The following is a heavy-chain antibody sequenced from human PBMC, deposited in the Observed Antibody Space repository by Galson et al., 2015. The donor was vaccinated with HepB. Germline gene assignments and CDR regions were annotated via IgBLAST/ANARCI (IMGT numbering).Heavy chain of an antibody. CDR3: AKRTYGGDSVWGTFRYTETDY. V-gene: IGHV3-23*01. CDR1: GFTFDIFV. D-gene: IGHD3-16*02. J-gene: IGHJ4*02. CDR2: INTDGGRT. Sequence: SLRLSCAASGFTFDIFVMSWVRQAPGKGPEWVSAINTDGGRTYYADSVKGRFTISRDNPKNTLSLEMNSLRAEDTAVYYCAKRTYGGDSVWGTFRYTETDYWGQGTLVTVSS.